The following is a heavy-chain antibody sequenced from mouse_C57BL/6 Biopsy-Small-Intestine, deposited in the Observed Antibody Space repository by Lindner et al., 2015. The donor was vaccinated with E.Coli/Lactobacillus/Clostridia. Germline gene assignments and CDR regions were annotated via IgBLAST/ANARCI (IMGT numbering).Heavy chain of an antibody. CDR3: ARRLLRFSWFAY. CDR2: INPNNGGT. D-gene: IGHD1-1*01. CDR1: GYTFTDYN. V-gene: IGHV1-22*01. J-gene: IGHJ3*01. Sequence: VQLQESGPELVKPGASVKMSCKASGYTFTDYNMHWVKQSHGKSLEWIGYINPNNGGTSYNQKFKGKATLTVNKSSSTAYMELRSLTSEDSAVYYCARRLLRFSWFAYWGQGTLVTVSA.